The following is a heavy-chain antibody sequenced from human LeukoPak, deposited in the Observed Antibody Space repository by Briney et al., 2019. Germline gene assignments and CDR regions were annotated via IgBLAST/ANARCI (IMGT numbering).Heavy chain of an antibody. V-gene: IGHV2-5*01. CDR2: TYWNNDK. CDR1: GFSLSTTGVA. Sequence: SGPTLVKPTQTLTLTCTFSGFSLSTTGVAVAWIRQPPGKALEWLAVTYWNNDKSYSPSLKNRLTITQDTSKNQVILIMANMDPVDTGTYYCAHKGRGSGSYTMWGQGTLVTVSS. CDR3: AHKGRGSGSYTM. D-gene: IGHD3-10*01. J-gene: IGHJ4*02.